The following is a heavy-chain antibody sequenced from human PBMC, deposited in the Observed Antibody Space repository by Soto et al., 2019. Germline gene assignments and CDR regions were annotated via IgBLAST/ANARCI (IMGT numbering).Heavy chain of an antibody. CDR3: ARDLPPPSDIVVVPAANRGFDP. CDR1: GYTFTSYA. V-gene: IGHV7-4-1*01. Sequence: ASVKVSCKASGYTFTSYAMNWVRQAPGQGLEWMGWINTNTGNPTYAQGFTGRFVFSLDTSVSTAYLQICSLKAEDTAVYYCARDLPPPSDIVVVPAANRGFDPWGQGTLVTVSS. J-gene: IGHJ5*02. D-gene: IGHD2-2*01. CDR2: INTNTGNP.